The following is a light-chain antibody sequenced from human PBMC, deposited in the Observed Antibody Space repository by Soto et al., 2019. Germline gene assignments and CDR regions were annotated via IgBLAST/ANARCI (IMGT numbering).Light chain of an antibody. Sequence: IVMTQYPATLSVSPVESVTLSFRASQGINRNLAWYQQKPGQAPRLLISGASTGATGIPARFSGSGSGTDFTLTINSLQSEDSAVYYCQQYYTWPVTFGGGTKVDIK. CDR2: GAS. CDR3: QQYYTWPVT. CDR1: QGINRN. J-gene: IGKJ4*01. V-gene: IGKV3-15*01.